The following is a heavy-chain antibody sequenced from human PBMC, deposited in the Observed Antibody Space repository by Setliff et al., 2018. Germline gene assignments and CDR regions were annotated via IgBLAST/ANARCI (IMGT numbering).Heavy chain of an antibody. V-gene: IGHV4-34*01. CDR1: GGTFSGYY. D-gene: IGHD6-19*01. CDR3: ARGGGYNSGSYQGGFYYMDV. Sequence: SETLSLTCAASGGTFSGYYWTRIRQPPGKGLEWIGEINHSGSSTYNPSLKSRVTISLYTSKSQFSLTLSPVTAADTAVYYCARGGGYNSGSYQGGFYYMDVWGKGTTVTVSS. J-gene: IGHJ6*03. CDR2: INHSGSS.